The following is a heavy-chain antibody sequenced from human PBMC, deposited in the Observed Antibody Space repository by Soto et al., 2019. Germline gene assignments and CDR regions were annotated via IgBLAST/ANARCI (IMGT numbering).Heavy chain of an antibody. D-gene: IGHD6-19*01. V-gene: IGHV3-9*01. J-gene: IGHJ4*02. CDR2: ISWNSGSI. CDR1: GFTFDDYA. CDR3: AKDLGVACTGPFDY. Sequence: EVQLVESGGGLVQPGRSLRLSCAASGFTFDDYAMHWVRQAPGKGLVWVSGISWNSGSIGYADSVKGRFTISSDNAKNSLDLQMNSLRAEDTALYYCAKDLGVACTGPFDYWGQGTLVTVSS.